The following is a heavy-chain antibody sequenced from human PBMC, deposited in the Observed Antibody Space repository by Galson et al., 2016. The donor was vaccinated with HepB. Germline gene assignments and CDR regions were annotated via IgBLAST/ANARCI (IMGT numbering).Heavy chain of an antibody. V-gene: IGHV3-30*18. CDR1: GLTISNYG. D-gene: IGHD3-9*01. J-gene: IGHJ4*02. CDR2: ISYDGKNK. CDR3: AKRHYDILSANYNRYFDY. Sequence: SLRLSCAASGLTISNYGMHWVRQAPGKGLEWVAFISYDGKNKYYADSVTGRFTISRDNSENTLYLQMNSLRADDTAVYYCAKRHYDILSANYNRYFDYWGQGVLVTVSS.